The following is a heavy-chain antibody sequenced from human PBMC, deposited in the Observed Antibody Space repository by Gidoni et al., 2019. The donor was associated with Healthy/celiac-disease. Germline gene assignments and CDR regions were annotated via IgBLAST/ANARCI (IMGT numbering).Heavy chain of an antibody. CDR3: AKGTTPVSIAVAGAYYFDY. Sequence: EVQLLESGGGLVQPGGSLRLSCAASGFTFSRSAMSWVRQAPGKGLEWVSAISGSGGSTYYADSVKGRFTISRDNSKNTLYLQMNSLRAEDTAVYYCAKGTTPVSIAVAGAYYFDYWGQGTLVTVSS. J-gene: IGHJ4*02. V-gene: IGHV3-23*01. CDR1: GFTFSRSA. D-gene: IGHD6-19*01. CDR2: ISGSGGST.